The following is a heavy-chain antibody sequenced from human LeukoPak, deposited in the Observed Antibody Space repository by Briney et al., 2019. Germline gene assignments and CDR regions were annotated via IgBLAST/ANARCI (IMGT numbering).Heavy chain of an antibody. CDR2: IYTSGST. CDR1: GGSISSGSYY. CDR3: ARDRKTATMVLGGTSSYYYYYYMDV. J-gene: IGHJ6*03. Sequence: SQTLSLTCTVSGGSISSGSYYWSWIRQPAGKGLEWIGRIYTSGSTNYNPSLNRRVTISVDTSKNQFSLKLSSVTAADTAVYYCARDRKTATMVLGGTSSYYYYYYMDVWGKGTTVTISS. D-gene: IGHD3-10*01. V-gene: IGHV4-61*02.